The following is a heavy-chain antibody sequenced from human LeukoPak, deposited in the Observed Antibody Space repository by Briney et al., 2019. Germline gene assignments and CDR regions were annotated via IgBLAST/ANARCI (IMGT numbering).Heavy chain of an antibody. CDR1: GYTFTADY. V-gene: IGHV1-2*02. CDR3: ARGYYYYSSGYYYE. J-gene: IGHJ4*02. CDR2: INPNSGGT. D-gene: IGHD3-22*01. Sequence: ASVSASSTPSGYTFTADYMHCGPRAPGQGGGGMGCINPNSGGTNYAQKFQGRVTMTRDTSISTAYMELSRLRSDDTAVYYCARGYYYYSSGYYYEWGQGTLVTVSS.